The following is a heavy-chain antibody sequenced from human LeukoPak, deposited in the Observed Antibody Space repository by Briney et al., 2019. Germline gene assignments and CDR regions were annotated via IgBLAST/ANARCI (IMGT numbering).Heavy chain of an antibody. CDR3: ARGYSYGSYYYYGMDV. CDR1: GGSISSYY. V-gene: IGHV4-4*07. J-gene: IGHJ6*02. Sequence: SETLSLTCTVSGGSISSYYWSWIRQPAGKGLEWIGRIYTSGSTNYNPSLKSRVTMSVDTSKNQFSLKLSSVTAADTAVYYCARGYSYGSYYYYGMDVWGQGTRSPSP. CDR2: IYTSGST. D-gene: IGHD5-18*01.